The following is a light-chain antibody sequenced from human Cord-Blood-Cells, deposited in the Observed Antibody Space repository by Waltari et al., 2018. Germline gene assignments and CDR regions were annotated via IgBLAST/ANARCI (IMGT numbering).Light chain of an antibody. V-gene: IGLV7-43*01. CDR3: LLYYGGAFWV. J-gene: IGLJ3*02. Sequence: QTVVTQEPSLTVSPGGTVTLTCASSTGAVTSGYYQNWFQQKPGQAPRALIYSTNNQPSRDPSRVSSSRPWGKAALTLSRVEAEDEAEYYCLLYYGGAFWVFGGGTKLTVL. CDR1: TGAVTSGYY. CDR2: STN.